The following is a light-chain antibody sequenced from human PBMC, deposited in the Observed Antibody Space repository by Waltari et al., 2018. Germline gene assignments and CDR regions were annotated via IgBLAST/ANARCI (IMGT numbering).Light chain of an antibody. CDR3: SSYAGSTLM. Sequence: SVLTQPPSASGSPGQSVTISCTGTSSDVGGYDYVSWYQQHPGKAPKLMIYEVNKRPSGVPDRFSGSKSDNTASLTVSGLQAEDEADYYCSSYAGSTLMFGGGTKLTVL. CDR2: EVN. J-gene: IGLJ3*02. CDR1: SSDVGGYDY. V-gene: IGLV2-8*01.